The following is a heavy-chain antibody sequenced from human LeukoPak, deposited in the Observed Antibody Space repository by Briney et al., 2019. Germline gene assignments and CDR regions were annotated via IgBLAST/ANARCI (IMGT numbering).Heavy chain of an antibody. CDR1: GFTFSSYG. CDR3: AKEDYVSAFDI. J-gene: IGHJ3*02. Sequence: GGSLRLSCAGSGFTFSSYGMHWVRQAPGKGLEWVGVISYDGSTKNYADSVKGRFTITRDNSKNTLYLQMNTLRAEDTAVYYCAKEDYVSAFDIWGQGTMVTVSS. V-gene: IGHV3-30*18. CDR2: ISYDGSTK. D-gene: IGHD4-17*01.